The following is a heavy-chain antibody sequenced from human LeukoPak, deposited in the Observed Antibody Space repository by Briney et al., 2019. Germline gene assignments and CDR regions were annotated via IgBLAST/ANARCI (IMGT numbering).Heavy chain of an antibody. CDR1: GGSISSSSYY. V-gene: IGHV4-39*01. J-gene: IGHJ3*02. Sequence: SETLSLTCTVSGGSISSSSYYWGWIRQPPGKGLEWIGSTYYSGSTYYNPSLKSRVTISVDTSKNQFSLKLSSVTAADTAVYYCARAFDIVGAFDIWGQGTMVTVSS. CDR2: TYYSGST. CDR3: ARAFDIVGAFDI. D-gene: IGHD3-22*01.